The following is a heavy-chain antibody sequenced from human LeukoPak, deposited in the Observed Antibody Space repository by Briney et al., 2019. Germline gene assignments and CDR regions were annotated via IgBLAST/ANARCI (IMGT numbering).Heavy chain of an antibody. J-gene: IGHJ4*02. Sequence: ASVKVSCKASGYTFTSYDINWVRQATGQGLEWMGWISAYNGNTNYAQKLQGRVTMTTDTSTSTAYMELRSLRSDDTAVYYCARERTYYYDSSGSSDFDYWGQGTLVTVSS. CDR1: GYTFTSYD. V-gene: IGHV1-18*01. D-gene: IGHD3-22*01. CDR3: ARERTYYYDSSGSSDFDY. CDR2: ISAYNGNT.